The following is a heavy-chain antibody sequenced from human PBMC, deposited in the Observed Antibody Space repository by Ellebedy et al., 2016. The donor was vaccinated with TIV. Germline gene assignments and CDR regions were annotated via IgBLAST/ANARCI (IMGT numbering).Heavy chain of an antibody. CDR3: ARVGGYGDSVDY. V-gene: IGHV4-59*08. CDR2: IYYSGST. Sequence: MPSETLSLTCTVSGGSISSYYWSWIRQPPGKGLEWIGYIYYSGSTNYNPSLKSRVTISVDTSKNQFSLKLSSVTAADTAVYYCARVGGYGDSVDYWGQGTLVTVSS. CDR1: GGSISSYY. D-gene: IGHD4-17*01. J-gene: IGHJ4*02.